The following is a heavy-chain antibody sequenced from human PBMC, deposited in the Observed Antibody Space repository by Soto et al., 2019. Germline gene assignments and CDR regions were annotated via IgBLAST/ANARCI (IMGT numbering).Heavy chain of an antibody. J-gene: IGHJ6*02. Sequence: PGGSLRLSCAASGFTFSSYWMSWVRQAPGKRPEWVANMGENENEKYYVDSGRFTLSRDNAKNSVDLQMNDLRVEDTAVYYCVRESFPGTGGFDMWGQGTTVTVSS. CDR3: VRESFPGTGGFDM. V-gene: IGHV3-7*04. CDR2: MGENENEK. CDR1: GFTFSSYW. D-gene: IGHD2-8*02.